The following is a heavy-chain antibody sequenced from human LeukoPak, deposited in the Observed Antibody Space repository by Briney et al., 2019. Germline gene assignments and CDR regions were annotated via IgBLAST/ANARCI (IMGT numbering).Heavy chain of an antibody. Sequence: SVTVSCKASGGTFSSYAISWVRQATGQGLEWMGGIIPVFGTANYAQKFQGRVTITADESTSTAYMELSSLRSEDTAVYYCARAEPDGDYAPRLIYYYGMDVWGQGTTVIVSS. V-gene: IGHV1-69*01. CDR1: GGTFSSYA. CDR2: IIPVFGTA. CDR3: ARAEPDGDYAPRLIYYYGMDV. J-gene: IGHJ6*02. D-gene: IGHD4-17*01.